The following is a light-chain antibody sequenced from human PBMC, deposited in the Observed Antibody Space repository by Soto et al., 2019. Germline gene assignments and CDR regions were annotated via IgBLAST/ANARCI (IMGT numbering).Light chain of an antibody. CDR2: AAS. Sequence: DIQMTQSPTSLSASVGDRVTITCRASQGIRNYVAWYHQIPGKAPKLLIYAASTLQSGVPSRFSGSGSGTDFTLTTNGLQPEDVATYSCQKYSSVPVFGPGTKVVIK. CDR1: QGIRNY. V-gene: IGKV1-27*01. J-gene: IGKJ3*01. CDR3: QKYSSVPV.